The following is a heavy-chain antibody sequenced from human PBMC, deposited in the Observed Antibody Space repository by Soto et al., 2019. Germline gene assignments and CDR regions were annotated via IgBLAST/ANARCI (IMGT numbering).Heavy chain of an antibody. D-gene: IGHD6-13*01. Sequence: GGSLRVSCAASGFTFSSYGMHWVRQAPCKGLEWVAVISYDGSNKYYADSVKGRFTISRDNSKNTLYLQMNSLRAEDTAVYYCAKVEYSSSWYFPYYYYGMDVWGQGTTVTVSS. CDR1: GFTFSSYG. V-gene: IGHV3-30*18. J-gene: IGHJ6*02. CDR3: AKVEYSSSWYFPYYYYGMDV. CDR2: ISYDGSNK.